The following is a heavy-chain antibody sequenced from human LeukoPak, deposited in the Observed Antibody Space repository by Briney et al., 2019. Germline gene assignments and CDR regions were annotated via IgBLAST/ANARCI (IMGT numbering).Heavy chain of an antibody. J-gene: IGHJ4*02. CDR2: IRYDGTKE. D-gene: IGHD3-22*01. Sequence: GGSLRPSCAASGFIFSSYGMHWVRQAPGKGLEWVAFIRYDGTKEYYADSVKGRFTISRDNSKNTLYLQMNRLRAEDTAVYFCAKDGDSSGYDLSYWGQGTLVTVSS. V-gene: IGHV3-30*02. CDR3: AKDGDSSGYDLSY. CDR1: GFIFSSYG.